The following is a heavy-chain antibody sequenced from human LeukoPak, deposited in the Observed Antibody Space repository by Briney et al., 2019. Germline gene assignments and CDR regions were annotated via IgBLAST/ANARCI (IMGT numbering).Heavy chain of an antibody. CDR3: ARGAAPTYYDILTGYPPWFDY. V-gene: IGHV4-39*07. J-gene: IGHJ5*01. CDR1: GGSISSSSYY. CDR2: IYYSGST. Sequence: SETLSLTCTVSGGSISSSSYYWGWIRQPPGKGLEWIGSIYYSGSTYYNPSLKSRVTISVDTSKNQFSLKLSSVTAADTAVYYCARGAAPTYYDILTGYPPWFDYWGQGTLVTVSS. D-gene: IGHD3-9*01.